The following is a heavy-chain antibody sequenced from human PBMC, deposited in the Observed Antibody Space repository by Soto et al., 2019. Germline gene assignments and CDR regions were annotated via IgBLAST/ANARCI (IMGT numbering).Heavy chain of an antibody. J-gene: IGHJ5*02. CDR1: GFTFSSYA. V-gene: IGHV3-23*01. D-gene: IGHD3-10*01. CDR3: AKRRLGSRGLAP. Sequence: EVQLLESGGGWAQPGGSLRLSCAASGFTFSSYAMSWVRQAPGKGLEWVSAISGSGAGTFYAASVKGRCTISRDNSKNTLYLQMNSLGAEDTAVYYCAKRRLGSRGLAPWGQGTLVIVSS. CDR2: ISGSGAGT.